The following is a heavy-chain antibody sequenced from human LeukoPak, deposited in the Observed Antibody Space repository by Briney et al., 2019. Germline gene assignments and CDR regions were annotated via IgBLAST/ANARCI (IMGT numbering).Heavy chain of an antibody. CDR1: GGSIRNSSFY. CDR2: IYYSGST. Sequence: SETLSLTCAVSGGSIRNSSFYWGWIRQPPGKGLEWIGSIYYSGSTYYNPSLKSRVTISVDTSKNQFSLKLSSVTAADTAVYYCATHSSGWSCYYYGMDVWGQGTTVTVSS. D-gene: IGHD6-19*01. V-gene: IGHV4-39*01. J-gene: IGHJ6*02. CDR3: ATHSSGWSCYYYGMDV.